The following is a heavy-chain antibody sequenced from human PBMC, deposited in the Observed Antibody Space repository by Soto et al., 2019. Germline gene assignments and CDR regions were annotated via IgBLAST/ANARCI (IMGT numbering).Heavy chain of an antibody. V-gene: IGHV4-31*03. CDR1: GGSISSGGYY. Sequence: QVQLQESGPGLVKPSQTLSLTCTVSGGSISSGGYYWSWIRQHPGKGLEWIGYIYYSGSTYYNPSLKSRVTIAEATSKNQFPLKLSFVTAADTAVYYCARDERYYGSGSSLGMAVWGQGPTVTVSS. CDR2: IYYSGST. CDR3: ARDERYYGSGSSLGMAV. D-gene: IGHD3-10*01. J-gene: IGHJ6*02.